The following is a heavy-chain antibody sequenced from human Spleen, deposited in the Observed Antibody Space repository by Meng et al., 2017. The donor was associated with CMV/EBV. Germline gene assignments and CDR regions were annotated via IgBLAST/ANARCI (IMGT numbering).Heavy chain of an antibody. V-gene: IGHV1-18*01. D-gene: IGHD4/OR15-4a*01. J-gene: IGHJ4*02. Sequence: ASASTFTSYGISWMRQAPGQRLEWMGWISAYNGNTNYAQKLQGRVTMTTDTSTSTAYMELRSLSSDDTAVYYCARDGADYHPGVDYWGQGTLVTVSS. CDR3: ARDGADYHPGVDY. CDR2: ISAYNGNT. CDR1: ASTFTSYG.